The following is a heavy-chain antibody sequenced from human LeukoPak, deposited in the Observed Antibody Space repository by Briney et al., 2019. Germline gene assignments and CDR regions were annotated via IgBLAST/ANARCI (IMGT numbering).Heavy chain of an antibody. CDR2: IYYSGTT. J-gene: IGHJ3*02. Sequence: KPSETLSLTCTVSGGSISSYYWSCIRQPPGKGLEWIGYIYYSGTTRYNSSLKSRVTISVDTSKNQFSLKLSSVTAADTAVYYCARGEYCSSSSCYKSAFDIWGQGTMVTVSS. V-gene: IGHV4-59*01. CDR1: GGSISSYY. CDR3: ARGEYCSSSSCYKSAFDI. D-gene: IGHD2-2*02.